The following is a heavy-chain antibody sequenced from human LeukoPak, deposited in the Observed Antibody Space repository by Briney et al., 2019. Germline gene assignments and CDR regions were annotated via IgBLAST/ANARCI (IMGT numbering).Heavy chain of an antibody. Sequence: ASVKVSCKASGYTFTSYAMHWVRQAPGQRLEWMGWINAGNGNTKYSQKFQGRVTITRDTSASTAYMEPSSLRSEDTAVYYCAREYSSGWYVPGDYWGQGTLVTVSP. CDR3: AREYSSGWYVPGDY. CDR1: GYTFTSYA. J-gene: IGHJ4*02. D-gene: IGHD6-19*01. V-gene: IGHV1-3*01. CDR2: INAGNGNT.